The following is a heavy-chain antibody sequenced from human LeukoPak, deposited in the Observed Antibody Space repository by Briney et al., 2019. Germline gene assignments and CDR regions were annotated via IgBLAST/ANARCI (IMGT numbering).Heavy chain of an antibody. CDR1: GYTLTELS. CDR2: FDFEDGET. D-gene: IGHD1-26*01. V-gene: IGHV1-24*01. CDR3: ATETPPSGTYSVHFDS. Sequence: ASVKVSCKVSGYTLTELSMHWVRQAPGKGLEWMGGFDFEDGETLYAQKFRGRLTVTEDTSTDTSYMELNSLAYDDTAVYYCATETPPSGTYSVHFDSWGQGTLVTVSS. J-gene: IGHJ4*02.